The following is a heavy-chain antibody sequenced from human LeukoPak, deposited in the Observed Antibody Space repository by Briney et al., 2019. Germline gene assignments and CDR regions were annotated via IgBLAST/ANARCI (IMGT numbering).Heavy chain of an antibody. Sequence: GSLRLSCAASGFTFSSYAMSWVRQAPGKGLEWVSSIGGSGGSTYYADSVKGRFTISRDNSKNTLYLQMNSLRAEDTAVYYCAKELRRGSGSYYPFDYWGQGTLVTVSS. CDR1: GFTFSSYA. V-gene: IGHV3-23*01. J-gene: IGHJ4*02. D-gene: IGHD3-10*01. CDR3: AKELRRGSGSYYPFDY. CDR2: IGGSGGST.